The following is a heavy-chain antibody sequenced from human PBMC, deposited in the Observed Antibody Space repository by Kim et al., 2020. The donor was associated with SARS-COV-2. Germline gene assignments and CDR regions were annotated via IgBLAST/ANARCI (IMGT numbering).Heavy chain of an antibody. D-gene: IGHD3-10*01. CDR3: ARDFSYGSGSYYYYFDY. J-gene: IGHJ4*02. V-gene: IGHV3-21*01. Sequence: VKGRFTISRDNAKNSLYLKMNSLRAEDTAVYYCARDFSYGSGSYYYYFDYWGQGTLVTVSS.